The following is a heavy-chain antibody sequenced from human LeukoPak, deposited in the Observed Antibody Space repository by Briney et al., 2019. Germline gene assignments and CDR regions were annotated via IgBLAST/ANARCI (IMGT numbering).Heavy chain of an antibody. D-gene: IGHD3-9*01. V-gene: IGHV3-30-3*01. Sequence: GGSLRLSCAASGFTVSNNYMSWVRQAPGKGLEWVAVISYDGSNKYYADSVKGRFTISRDNSKNTLYLQMNSLRAEDTAVYYCARDGLGGLRYFDWLLGFDYWGQGTLVTVSS. CDR1: GFTVSNNY. CDR3: ARDGLGGLRYFDWLLGFDY. CDR2: ISYDGSNK. J-gene: IGHJ4*02.